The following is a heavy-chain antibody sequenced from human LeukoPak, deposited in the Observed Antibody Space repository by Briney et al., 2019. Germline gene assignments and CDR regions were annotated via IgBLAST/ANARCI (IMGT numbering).Heavy chain of an antibody. D-gene: IGHD3-22*01. Sequence: GGSLRLSCAASGFTFNTYPMHWVRQAPGKGLEWVALIQDDGAKTNYADSVRGRFTISRDNSRSTVYLQMNSLKPDDTAVYYYATQTITLLVVISPFDYWGQGALVTVSS. V-gene: IGHV3-30*02. J-gene: IGHJ4*02. CDR1: GFTFNTYP. CDR3: ATQTITLLVVISPFDY. CDR2: IQDDGAKT.